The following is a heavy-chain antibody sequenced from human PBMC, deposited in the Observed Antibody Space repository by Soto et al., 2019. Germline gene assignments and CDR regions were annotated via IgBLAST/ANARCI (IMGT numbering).Heavy chain of an antibody. V-gene: IGHV5-51*01. D-gene: IGHD1-1*01. CDR2: IYPGDSDT. CDR1: GYSFTSYW. CDR3: ARLAETGSTYNWFDP. J-gene: IGHJ5*02. Sequence: PGESLKISCKGSGYSFTSYWIGWVRQMPGKGLEWMGIIYPGDSDTRYSPSFQGRVTISADKSISTAYLQWSSLKASDTAMYYCARLAETGSTYNWFDPWGQGTLVTVSS.